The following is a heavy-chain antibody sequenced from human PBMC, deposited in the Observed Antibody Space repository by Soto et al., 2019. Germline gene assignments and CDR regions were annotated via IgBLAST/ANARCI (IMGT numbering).Heavy chain of an antibody. CDR3: ARDSPYSSSHRRQRLPYSNSFDY. D-gene: IGHD6-6*01. J-gene: IGHJ4*02. V-gene: IGHV4-39*07. CDR2: IYYSGST. CDR1: GGSISSSSYY. Sequence: SETLSLPCTVSGGSISSSSYYWGWIRQPPGKGLEWIGSIYYSGSTYYNPSLKSRVTISVDTSKNQFSLKLSSLRSEDTAVYYCARDSPYSSSHRRQRLPYSNSFDYWGQGTLVTVSS.